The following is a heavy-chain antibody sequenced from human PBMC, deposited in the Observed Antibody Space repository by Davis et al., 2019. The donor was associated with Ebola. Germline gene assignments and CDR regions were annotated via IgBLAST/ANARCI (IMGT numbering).Heavy chain of an antibody. CDR3: ARNSNPLFDY. V-gene: IGHV5-51*01. D-gene: IGHD4-11*01. Sequence: AESMMISCKGSGYIITSYWIGWVRPMPGKGLEWIWIIYPGDSDTRYSPSFQAQVTISADKSISTAYLQWSSLKASDTAMYYCARNSNPLFDYWGQGTLVTVAS. CDR1: GYIITSYW. J-gene: IGHJ4*02. CDR2: IYPGDSDT.